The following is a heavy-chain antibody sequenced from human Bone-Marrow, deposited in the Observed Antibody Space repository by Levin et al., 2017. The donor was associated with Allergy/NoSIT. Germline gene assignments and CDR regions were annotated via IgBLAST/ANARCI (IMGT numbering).Heavy chain of an antibody. J-gene: IGHJ4*02. Sequence: GESLKISCQASGYPFTGYYMHWVRQAPGQGLEWVGRISPNSGGTSYAQKFQGRVTMTRDTSISAAYMELSGLRSDDTAVYYCARDSNDAATIPYFDYWGQGTLVTVSS. CDR2: ISPNSGGT. CDR3: ARDSNDAATIPYFDY. V-gene: IGHV1-2*06. CDR1: GYPFTGYY. D-gene: IGHD5-12*01.